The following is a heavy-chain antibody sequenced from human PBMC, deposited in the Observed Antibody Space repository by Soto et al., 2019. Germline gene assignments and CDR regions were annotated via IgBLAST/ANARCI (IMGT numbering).Heavy chain of an antibody. CDR2: IGTAGDT. J-gene: IGHJ4*02. D-gene: IGHD6-19*01. CDR3: ARSLAVAGLSYYFDY. V-gene: IGHV3-13*01. Sequence: EVQLVESGGGLVQPGGSLRLSCAASGFTFSSYDMHWVHQATGKGLEWVSAIGTAGDTYYPGSVKGRFTISRENAKNSLYLQMNSLRAEDTAVYYCARSLAVAGLSYYFDYWGQGTLVTVSS. CDR1: GFTFSSYD.